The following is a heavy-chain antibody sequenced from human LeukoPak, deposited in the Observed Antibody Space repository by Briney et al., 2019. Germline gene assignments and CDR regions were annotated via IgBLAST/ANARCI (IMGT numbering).Heavy chain of an antibody. CDR1: GFTFRSYA. J-gene: IGHJ4*02. CDR3: AKRSVGGSYFFDY. Sequence: GGSLRLSCAASGFTFRSYAMSWVRQAPGKGLEWASSISNSGVSTLFADSVKGRFTISRDNSENTVYLQMNSLRAEDTAVYYCAKRSVGGSYFFDYWGQGALVTVSS. D-gene: IGHD1-26*01. V-gene: IGHV3-23*01. CDR2: ISNSGVST.